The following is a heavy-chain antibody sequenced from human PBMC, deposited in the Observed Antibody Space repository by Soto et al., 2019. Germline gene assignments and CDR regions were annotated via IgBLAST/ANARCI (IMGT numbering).Heavy chain of an antibody. J-gene: IGHJ3*01. Sequence: QLVESGGGLVKPGGSLRLSCAASGFDLTNFTMNWVRQAPGKGLDWVSSISNRSGYIYYADSLTGRFTISRDNAKNSLFLLLDSLRVEDTAVYYCARGLAVPTIGDGFALLGQGTMFTVSA. V-gene: IGHV3-21*01. CDR1: GFDLTNFT. CDR3: ARGLAVPTIGDGFAL. D-gene: IGHD4-17*01. CDR2: ISNRSGYI.